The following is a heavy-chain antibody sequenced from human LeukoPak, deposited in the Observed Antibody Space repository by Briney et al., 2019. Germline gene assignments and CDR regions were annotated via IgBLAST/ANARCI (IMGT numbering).Heavy chain of an antibody. J-gene: IGHJ4*02. V-gene: IGHV4-59*08. CDR1: GGSMSSDY. CDR2: MFGNGGT. Sequence: SETLSLTRSVSGGSMSSDYWSWIRQSPGKGLEWIGRMFGNGGTNYSPSFQRRATMTVGTSTRRLSLRLNSVTAADTAVYYCARQTAKKWDLPGSFDSWGQGILVTVSS. D-gene: IGHD1-26*01. CDR3: ARQTAKKWDLPGSFDS.